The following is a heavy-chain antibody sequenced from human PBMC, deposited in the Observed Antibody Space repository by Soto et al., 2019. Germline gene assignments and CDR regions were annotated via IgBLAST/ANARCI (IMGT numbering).Heavy chain of an antibody. J-gene: IGHJ4*02. CDR2: FDPEDGET. Sequence: ASVKVSCKPSGYTFTNYDINWVRQAPGKGLEWMGGFDPEDGETIYAQKFQGRVTMTEDTSTDTAYMELSSLRSEDTAVYFFATAINYYDSSGFPQALDYWGQGTLVTVSS. CDR3: ATAINYYDSSGFPQALDY. CDR1: GYTFTNYD. V-gene: IGHV1-24*01. D-gene: IGHD3-22*01.